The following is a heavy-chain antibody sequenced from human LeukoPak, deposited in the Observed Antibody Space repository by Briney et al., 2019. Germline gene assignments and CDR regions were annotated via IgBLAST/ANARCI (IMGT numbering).Heavy chain of an antibody. CDR2: IYYSGST. Sequence: SETLSLTCTVSGGSTSSSSYYWGWIRQPPGKGLEWIGSIYYSGSTYYNPSLKSRVTISVDTSKNQFSLKLSSVTAADTAVYYCARHGIVDTSRKYYFDYWGQGTLVTVSS. J-gene: IGHJ4*02. V-gene: IGHV4-39*01. D-gene: IGHD5-18*01. CDR3: ARHGIVDTSRKYYFDY. CDR1: GGSTSSSSYY.